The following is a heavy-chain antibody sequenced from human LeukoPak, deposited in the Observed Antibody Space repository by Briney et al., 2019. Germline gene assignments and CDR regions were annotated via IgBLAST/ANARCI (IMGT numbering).Heavy chain of an antibody. D-gene: IGHD4-17*01. J-gene: IGHJ3*02. CDR1: GFSFGDFA. CDR2: IRGKASGATT. Sequence: GGSLRLSCLGSGFSFGDFALSWFHQAPGKGLEWVGFIRGKASGATTEYAASVKGRFSISRDESKTIAYLQMHSLKPEDTAVYYCSRDKYGDYITAFDIWGQGTMVTVSS. CDR3: SRDKYGDYITAFDI. V-gene: IGHV3-49*03.